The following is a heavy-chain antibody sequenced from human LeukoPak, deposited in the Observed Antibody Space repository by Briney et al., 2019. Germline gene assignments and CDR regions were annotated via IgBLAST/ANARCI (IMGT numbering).Heavy chain of an antibody. CDR2: IIPIFGTA. V-gene: IGHV1-69*06. CDR1: GGTFSSYA. CDR3: ARAREYDFWSGYYTEGVYFDY. Sequence: ASVKVSCKASGGTFSSYAISWVRQAPGQGLEWMGGIIPIFGTANYAQKFQGREAITADKSTSTSYMELSSLRSEDTAVYYCARAREYDFWSGYYTEGVYFDYWGQGTLVTVSS. J-gene: IGHJ4*02. D-gene: IGHD3-3*01.